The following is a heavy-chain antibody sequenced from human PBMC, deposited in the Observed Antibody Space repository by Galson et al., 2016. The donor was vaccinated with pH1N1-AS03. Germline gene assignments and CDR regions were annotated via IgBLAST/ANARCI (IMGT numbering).Heavy chain of an antibody. D-gene: IGHD5-18*01. Sequence: SLRLSCAASGFTFDDYAMHWVRQAPGKGLEWVSGISWNSGSKAYSDSVKGRFTISRDNAKNSLYLQMDILRPEDTALYYCVKDFDKYTFGYVTLFDYWGQRTLVTVSS. V-gene: IGHV3-9*01. CDR3: VKDFDKYTFGYVTLFDY. CDR1: GFTFDDYA. J-gene: IGHJ4*02. CDR2: ISWNSGSK.